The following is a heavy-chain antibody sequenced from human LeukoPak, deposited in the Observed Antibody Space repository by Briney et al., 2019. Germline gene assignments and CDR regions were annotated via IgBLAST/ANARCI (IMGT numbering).Heavy chain of an antibody. CDR3: ARARGYCSGGFCYAYYFDY. CDR1: GFTFSGYY. J-gene: IGHJ4*02. D-gene: IGHD2-15*01. CDR2: ITTSATTI. V-gene: IGHV3-11*01. Sequence: PGGSLRLSCAASGFTFSGYYMSWIRQAPGKGLEWTSYITTSATTIYYADSVKGRFTMSRDNAKNSLFLQMSSLRAEDTAVYYCARARGYCSGGFCYAYYFDYWGQGTLVTVSS.